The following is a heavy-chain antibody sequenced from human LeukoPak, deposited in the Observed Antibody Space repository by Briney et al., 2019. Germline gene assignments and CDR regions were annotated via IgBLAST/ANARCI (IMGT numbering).Heavy chain of an antibody. Sequence: PGGSLRLSCVASGLPIADFAMHWVRQAPGKGLEWVSLISGDGVSTFYADSVKGRFTISRDNAKNSLYLHMNSLSAEDTAVYFCATETENSNYDAFDIWGQGTLVTVSS. CDR3: ATETENSNYDAFDI. D-gene: IGHD4-11*01. J-gene: IGHJ3*02. CDR2: ISGDGVST. CDR1: GLPIADFA. V-gene: IGHV3-43*02.